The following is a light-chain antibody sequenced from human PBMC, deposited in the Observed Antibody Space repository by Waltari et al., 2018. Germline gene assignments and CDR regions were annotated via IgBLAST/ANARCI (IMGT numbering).Light chain of an antibody. CDR2: DVN. J-gene: IGLJ3*02. CDR1: TSEVGIYTF. V-gene: IGLV2-23*02. CDR3: CSYAGSSVSV. Sequence: PPLSGPLGQPFPIPCTGSTSEVGIYTFVSCYHQHPGEAPKPIILDVNKRPLGVSNRFSGSKSGNTASLTISGLQAADEADYYCCSYAGSSVSVFGGGTKVTVL.